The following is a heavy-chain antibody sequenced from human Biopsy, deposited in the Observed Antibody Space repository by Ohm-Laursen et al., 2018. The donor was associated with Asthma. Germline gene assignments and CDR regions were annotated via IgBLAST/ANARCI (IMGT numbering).Heavy chain of an antibody. D-gene: IGHD7-27*01. CDR2: IKSDGSST. J-gene: IGHJ4*02. Sequence: SLRLSCTASGFAFDNYAMSWARQAPGKGLVWVSNIKSDGSSTSYADSVKGRFTISRDNAKHTVYLQMNNLRAEDTAVYYCASELGIGYWGQGILVTVSS. V-gene: IGHV3-74*01. CDR1: GFAFDNYA. CDR3: ASELGIGY.